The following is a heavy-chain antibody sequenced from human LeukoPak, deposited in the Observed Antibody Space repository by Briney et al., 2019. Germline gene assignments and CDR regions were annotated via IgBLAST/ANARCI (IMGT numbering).Heavy chain of an antibody. CDR1: GGTFSSYA. Sequence: SVKVSCKASGGTFSSYAISWVRQAPGQGLEWMGGIIPIFGTANYAQKFQGRVTITADESTSTAYMELSSLRAEDTAVYYCARERGAYYGGNPINWFDPWGQGTLVTVSS. V-gene: IGHV1-69*01. J-gene: IGHJ5*02. CDR2: IIPIFGTA. D-gene: IGHD4-23*01. CDR3: ARERGAYYGGNPINWFDP.